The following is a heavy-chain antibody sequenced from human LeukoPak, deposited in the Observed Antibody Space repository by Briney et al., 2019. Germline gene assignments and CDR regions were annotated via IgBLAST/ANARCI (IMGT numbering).Heavy chain of an antibody. Sequence: GGSLRLSCAASGFTFSTYWMHWVRQAPGKGLVWVSRVNGDGSSTNYADSVKGRFTISRDNAKNSLYLQMNSLRAEDTAVYYCARGSTYYDSSGQVPFDYWGQGTLVTVSS. CDR1: GFTFSTYW. V-gene: IGHV3-74*01. J-gene: IGHJ4*02. D-gene: IGHD3-22*01. CDR3: ARGSTYYDSSGQVPFDY. CDR2: VNGDGSST.